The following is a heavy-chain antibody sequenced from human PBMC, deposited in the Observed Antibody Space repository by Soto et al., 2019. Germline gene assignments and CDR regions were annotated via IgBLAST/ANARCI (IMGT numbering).Heavy chain of an antibody. J-gene: IGHJ3*01. CDR3: ARPHTYYYDSSGSLHDAFDV. D-gene: IGHD3-22*01. V-gene: IGHV5-51*01. CDR2: IYPFDSDA. Sequence: PGESLKISCQASGYSFNSYWIGWVRQMPGKGLEWMGIIYPFDSDARYSPSFQGQVTISADKSLRTAYLQWSSLKASDTAMYYCARPHTYYYDSSGSLHDAFDVWGQGTLVTVSS. CDR1: GYSFNSYW.